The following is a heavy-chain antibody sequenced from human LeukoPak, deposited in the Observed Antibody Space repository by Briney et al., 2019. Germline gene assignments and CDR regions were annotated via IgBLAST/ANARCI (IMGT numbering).Heavy chain of an antibody. D-gene: IGHD3-3*01. J-gene: IGHJ4*02. V-gene: IGHV1-2*02. CDR2: INPNSGGT. CDR1: GYTFTGYY. Sequence: ASVKVSCKASGYTFTGYYMHWVRQAPGQGLEWMGWINPNSGGTDYEQKFQGRVTMTRDTSISTAYMELSRLRSDDTAVYYCARDHLDFWSGYNYFDYWGQGTLVTVSS. CDR3: ARDHLDFWSGYNYFDY.